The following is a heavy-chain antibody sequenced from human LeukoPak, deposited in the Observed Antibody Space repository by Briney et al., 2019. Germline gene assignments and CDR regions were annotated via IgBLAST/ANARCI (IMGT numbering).Heavy chain of an antibody. D-gene: IGHD3-22*01. CDR3: TRPSFDSSVSGVVY. Sequence: GGSLRLSCATSGFTFSGSAIHWVRQASGKGLEWVGRIRSKANNYATTDVASVRGRFTISRDDSRNTAYLQMNSLKTEDTAVYYCTRPSFDSSVSGVVYWGQGTLVTVSS. J-gene: IGHJ4*02. CDR1: GFTFSGSA. V-gene: IGHV3-73*01. CDR2: IRSKANNYAT.